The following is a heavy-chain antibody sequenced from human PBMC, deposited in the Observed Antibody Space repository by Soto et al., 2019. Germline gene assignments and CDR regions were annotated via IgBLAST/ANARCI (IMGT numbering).Heavy chain of an antibody. CDR1: GGSISNYY. J-gene: IGHJ4*02. V-gene: IGHV4-59*01. CDR2: IYSSGGT. D-gene: IGHD1-7*01. Sequence: SETLSLTCGVSGGSISNYYWSWIRQPPGKGLEWIGYIYSSGGTNYNPSLKSRVTISVDTSKNQFSLRLSSVAAADTAVYYCARADHDWNYGQRFDCWGQGTLVTVSS. CDR3: ARADHDWNYGQRFDC.